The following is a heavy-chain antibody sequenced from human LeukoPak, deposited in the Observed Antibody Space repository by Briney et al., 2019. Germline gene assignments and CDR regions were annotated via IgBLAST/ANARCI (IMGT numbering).Heavy chain of an antibody. Sequence: SVKVSCKASGGTFSSYAISWVRQAPGQGLEWMGGIIPIFGTANYAQKFQGRVTITADESTSTAYMELSSLRSEDTAVYYCAGEGGGGFTVTNRAFDIWGQGTMVTVSS. V-gene: IGHV1-69*13. D-gene: IGHD4-17*01. CDR2: IIPIFGTA. CDR1: GGTFSSYA. CDR3: AGEGGGGFTVTNRAFDI. J-gene: IGHJ3*02.